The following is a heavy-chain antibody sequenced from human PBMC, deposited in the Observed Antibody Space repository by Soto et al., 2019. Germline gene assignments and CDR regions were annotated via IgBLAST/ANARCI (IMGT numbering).Heavy chain of an antibody. J-gene: IGHJ5*02. CDR1: GDSISSHY. CDR2: IQANGNT. CDR3: AKGAGPPWFDP. V-gene: IGHV4-4*07. Sequence: SETLSLTCTVSGDSISSHYWWSWIRQPAGKGLEWIGRIQANGNTNYNPSLKSRVTVSVDTSKNQFSLKATSVTAADTAVYYCAKGAGPPWFDPWGQGTLVTVSS.